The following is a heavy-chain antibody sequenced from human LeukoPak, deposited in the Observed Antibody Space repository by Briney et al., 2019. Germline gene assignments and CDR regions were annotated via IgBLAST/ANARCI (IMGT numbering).Heavy chain of an antibody. J-gene: IGHJ4*02. CDR1: GYIFTSYD. CDR2: MNPNSGNT. V-gene: IGHV1-8*03. CDR3: ARGNNYDFWSGYYKRYYFDY. Sequence: ASVKVSCKASGYIFTSYDINWVRQATGQGLEWMGWMNPNSGNTGYAQKFQGRVTITRNTSISTAYMELSSLRSEDTAVYYCARGNNYDFWSGYYKRYYFDYWGQGTLVTVSS. D-gene: IGHD3-3*01.